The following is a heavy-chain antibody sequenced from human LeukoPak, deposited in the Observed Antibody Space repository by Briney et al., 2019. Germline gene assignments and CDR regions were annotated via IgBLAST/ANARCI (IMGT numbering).Heavy chain of an antibody. V-gene: IGHV3-52*01. J-gene: IGHJ5*02. CDR3: ARGRPFMVRGPFWFDP. CDR2: IKCDGSEK. Sequence: PGGSLRLSCAASGFTFSNSWMHWVCQAPEKGLEWVADIKCDGSEKYYVDSVKGRFTISRDNAKNSLYLQMNSLRAEDTAVYYCARGRPFMVRGPFWFDPWGQGTLVTVSS. CDR1: GFTFSNSW. D-gene: IGHD3-10*01.